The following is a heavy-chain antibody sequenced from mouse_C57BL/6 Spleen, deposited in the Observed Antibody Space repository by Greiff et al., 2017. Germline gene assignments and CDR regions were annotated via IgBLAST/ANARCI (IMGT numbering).Heavy chain of an antibody. CDR3: ARYNYGSRVFDY. Sequence: EVQLQQSGPELVKPGASVKISCKASGYTFTDYYMNWVKQSHGKSLEWIGDINPNNGGTSYNQKFKGKATLTVDKSSSTAYMELRSLTSEDSAVYYCARYNYGSRVFDYWGQGTTLTVSS. CDR1: GYTFTDYY. V-gene: IGHV1-26*01. D-gene: IGHD1-1*01. J-gene: IGHJ2*01. CDR2: INPNNGGT.